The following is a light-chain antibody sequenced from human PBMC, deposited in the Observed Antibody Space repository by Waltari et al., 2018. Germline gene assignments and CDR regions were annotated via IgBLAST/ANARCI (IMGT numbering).Light chain of an antibody. CDR2: WAS. V-gene: IGKV4-1*01. Sequence: DIVMTQSPDSLAVSLGERATLKCKSSQSILDSSNKRNYLGWYQQKPGQPPKLLIYWASTREIGVPDRFSGSGSGTDFTLTINSLQPEDVAVYYCQQYYSSPPAWTFGQGTKVEIK. CDR1: QSILDSSNKRNY. CDR3: QQYYSSPPAWT. J-gene: IGKJ1*01.